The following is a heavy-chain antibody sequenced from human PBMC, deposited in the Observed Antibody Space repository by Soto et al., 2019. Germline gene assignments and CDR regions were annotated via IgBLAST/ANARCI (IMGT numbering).Heavy chain of an antibody. CDR1: GFTFSSYW. J-gene: IGHJ4*02. V-gene: IGHV3-74*01. Sequence: SLRLSCAASGFTFSSYWMHCVRQAPGKGLVWVSRIKMDGSTINYADFVDGRFTISRDNAKNTVYLQMNGLRAEDTAVYYCARGGLFAYFLDYWGQGTPVTVSS. CDR2: IKMDGSTI. D-gene: IGHD2-8*01. CDR3: ARGGLFAYFLDY.